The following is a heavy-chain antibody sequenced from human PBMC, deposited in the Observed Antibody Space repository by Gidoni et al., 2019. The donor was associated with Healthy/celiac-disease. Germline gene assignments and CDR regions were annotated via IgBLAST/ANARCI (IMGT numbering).Heavy chain of an antibody. CDR2: ISGSGGST. J-gene: IGHJ6*02. CDR1: GFTFSSDA. V-gene: IGHV3-23*01. CDR3: ADYPEHIVVVTAKYYYYGMDV. D-gene: IGHD2-21*02. Sequence: EVQLLESGGGLVQHVWSLRLSCAASGFTFSSDAMDWVRQAPGKGLEWVSAISGSGGSTYSADSVKGRFTISRDNSKNTLYLQMNSLRAEDTAVYYCADYPEHIVVVTAKYYYYGMDVWGQGTTVTVSS.